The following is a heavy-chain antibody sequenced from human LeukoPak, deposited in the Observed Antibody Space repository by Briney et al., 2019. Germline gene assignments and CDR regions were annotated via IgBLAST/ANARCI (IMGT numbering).Heavy chain of an antibody. V-gene: IGHV1-69*06. CDR1: GGTFSSYA. CDR3: ARVLEGIAAAGTDYYMDV. Sequence: SVKVSCKASGGTFSSYAITWVRQAPGQGLEWMGGIIPIFGTADYAQKFQGRVTITADKSTSTAYMELSSLRSEDTAVYYCARVLEGIAAAGTDYYMDVWGKGTTVTISS. CDR2: IIPIFGTA. J-gene: IGHJ6*03. D-gene: IGHD6-13*01.